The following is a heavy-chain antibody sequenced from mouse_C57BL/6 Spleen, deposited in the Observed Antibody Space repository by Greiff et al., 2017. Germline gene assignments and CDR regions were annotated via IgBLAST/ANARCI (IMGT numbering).Heavy chain of an antibody. D-gene: IGHD4-1*01. V-gene: IGHV1-69*01. CDR3: AKLGQGFAY. CDR2: IDPSDSYT. Sequence: QVQLQQPGAELVMPGASVKLSCKASGYTFTGYWMHWVKQRPGQGLAWIGEIDPSDSYTNYNQKFKGKSTLTVDKSSSTAYMQLSSLTSEDSAVYYCAKLGQGFAYWGQGTLVTVSA. CDR1: GYTFTGYW. J-gene: IGHJ3*01.